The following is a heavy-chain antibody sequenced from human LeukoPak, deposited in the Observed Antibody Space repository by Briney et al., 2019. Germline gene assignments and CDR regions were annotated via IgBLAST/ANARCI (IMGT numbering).Heavy chain of an antibody. CDR3: ARDLSGSSSFGY. CDR1: GGSVNSGDYY. J-gene: IGHJ4*02. CDR2: IYYSGST. Sequence: KASETLSLTCTVSGGSVNSGDYYWSWIRQSPGKGLEWIGYIYYSGSTKYNPSLESRVTVLLDKSKNQFSLKLNSVTAADTAMYYCARDLSGSSSFGYWGQGTLVTVSS. D-gene: IGHD6-6*01. V-gene: IGHV4-61*08.